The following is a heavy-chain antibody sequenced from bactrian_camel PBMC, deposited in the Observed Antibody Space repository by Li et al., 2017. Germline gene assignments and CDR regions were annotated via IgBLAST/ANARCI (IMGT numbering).Heavy chain of an antibody. J-gene: IGHJ4*01. CDR1: GPIDSRFC. CDR3: ATDPDTCSGILNPVAAYVATGRGARFIY. Sequence: HVQLVESGGGLVQPGGSLRLSCVASGPIDSRFCLGWFRQAPGKAREAVAAIGGDGDENYADSVQGRFTISQDKSKNALYLQMDSVKPDDTAVYYCATDPDTCSGILNPVAAYVATGRGARFIYWGQGTQFTVS. CDR2: IGGDGDE. V-gene: IGHV3S1*01. D-gene: IGHD7*01.